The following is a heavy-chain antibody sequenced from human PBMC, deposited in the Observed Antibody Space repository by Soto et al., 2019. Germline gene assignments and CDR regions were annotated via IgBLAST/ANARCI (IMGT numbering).Heavy chain of an antibody. D-gene: IGHD4-17*01. CDR3: ARDEYGGLDY. V-gene: IGHV4-59*01. CDR1: GGSISSYY. J-gene: IGHJ4*02. Sequence: QVQLQESGPGLVKPSETLSLTCTVSGGSISSYYWSWIRQPPGKGLEWIGYIYYSGSTNYNPSLKSRVTISVDTSKNQFSLKLSSVTAADTAVYYCARDEYGGLDYWGQGTLVTVSS. CDR2: IYYSGST.